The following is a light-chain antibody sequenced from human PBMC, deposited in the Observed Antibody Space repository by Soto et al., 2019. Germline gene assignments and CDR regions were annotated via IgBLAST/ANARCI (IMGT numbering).Light chain of an antibody. CDR3: QHYNSYSEA. V-gene: IGKV3-20*01. J-gene: IGKJ1*01. Sequence: EIVLTQSPGTLSLSPGDRTTLSCRASQTVRVSYLVRYQQKPGQAPRLLIYGATNRATGVPDRFSGSGSGTDFTLTISRLEPDDFATYYCQHYNSYSEAFGQGTKVDIK. CDR2: GAT. CDR1: QTVRVSY.